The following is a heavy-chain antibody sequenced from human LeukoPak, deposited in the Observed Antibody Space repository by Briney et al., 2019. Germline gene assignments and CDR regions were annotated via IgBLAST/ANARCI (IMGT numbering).Heavy chain of an antibody. D-gene: IGHD6-19*01. J-gene: IGHJ6*02. V-gene: IGHV3-30*19. CDR2: ISYDGSNK. Sequence: GGSLRLSCAASGFIFSSYGMHWVRQAPGKGLEWVAVISYDGSNKYYADSVKGRFTISRDNSKNTLYLQTNSLRAEDTAVYYCARDPYSSGWWGYYYYGMDVWGQGTTVTVSS. CDR3: ARDPYSSGWWGYYYYGMDV. CDR1: GFIFSSYG.